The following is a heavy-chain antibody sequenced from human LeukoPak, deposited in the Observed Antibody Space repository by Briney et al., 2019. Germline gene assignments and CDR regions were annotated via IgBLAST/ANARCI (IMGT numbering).Heavy chain of an antibody. CDR1: GGTFSSYA. V-gene: IGHV1-69*06. D-gene: IGHD2-15*01. Sequence: SVKVSCKASGGTFSSYAISWVRQAPGQGLEWMGGIIHIFGTANYAQKFQGRVTITADKSTSTAYMELSSLRSEDTAVYYCASGTQRYCSGGSSYTKTSLAFDYWGQGTLVTVSS. CDR2: IIHIFGTA. CDR3: ASGTQRYCSGGSSYTKTSLAFDY. J-gene: IGHJ4*02.